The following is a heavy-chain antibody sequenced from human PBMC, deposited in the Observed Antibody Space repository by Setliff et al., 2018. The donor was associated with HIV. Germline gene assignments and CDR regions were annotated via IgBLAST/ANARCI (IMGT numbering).Heavy chain of an antibody. CDR1: GDSINSGTYY. CDR3: ARVYYGDLEY. CDR2: LHLSGDT. V-gene: IGHV4-61*02. J-gene: IGHJ4*02. Sequence: PSETLSLTCTVSGDSINSGTYYWSWIRQPAGKGLEWIGRLHLSGDTNYTPSLKSRVTISADTSKNQFSLNMSSVTAADTAVYFCARVYYGDLEYWGQGTLVTVSS. D-gene: IGHD4-17*01.